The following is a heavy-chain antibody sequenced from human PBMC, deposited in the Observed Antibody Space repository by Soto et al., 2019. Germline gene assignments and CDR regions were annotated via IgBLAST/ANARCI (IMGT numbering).Heavy chain of an antibody. D-gene: IGHD2-8*01. CDR2: ISGSADST. CDR1: GFSFSSFA. V-gene: IGHV3-23*01. J-gene: IGHJ6*02. Sequence: EVQLLESGGGFIPPGGSLRLSCAASGFSFSSFAMNWVRQAPGKGLEGASIISGSADSTFYADSVKGLFPISRDISKSTLYLQINSLRAEDTAVYYCAKTRGAMIYAISVYGMDVWCQGTTVTVSS. CDR3: AKTRGAMIYAISVYGMDV.